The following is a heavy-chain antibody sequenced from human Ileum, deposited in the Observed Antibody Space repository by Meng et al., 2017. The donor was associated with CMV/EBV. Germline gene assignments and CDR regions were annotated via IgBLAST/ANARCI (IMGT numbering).Heavy chain of an antibody. Sequence: GESLKISCAASGFYFSGHWMHWVRQAPGKGMLWVSCISDDGRRTYYADSVKGRFSISRDNTQNTLYLQMNSLTAEDTAIYYSVRDVGRQVEGSRWYKWYDPWGQGTLVTGSS. CDR2: ISDDGRRT. V-gene: IGHV3-74*01. D-gene: IGHD6-13*01. CDR1: GFYFSGHW. CDR3: VRDVGRQVEGSRWYKWYDP. J-gene: IGHJ5*01.